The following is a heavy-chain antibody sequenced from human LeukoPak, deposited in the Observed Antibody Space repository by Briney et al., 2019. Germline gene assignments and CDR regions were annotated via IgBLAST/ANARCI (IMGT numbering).Heavy chain of an antibody. CDR1: GGTFISYA. Sequence: GASVKVSCKASGGTFISYAISWVRQAPGQGLEWMGRITPILGIANYAQKFQGRVTITADKSTSTAYMELSSLRSEDTAVYYCAGDYGDYTYYYYGMDVWGQGTTVTVSS. D-gene: IGHD4-17*01. V-gene: IGHV1-69*04. J-gene: IGHJ6*02. CDR2: ITPILGIA. CDR3: AGDYGDYTYYYYGMDV.